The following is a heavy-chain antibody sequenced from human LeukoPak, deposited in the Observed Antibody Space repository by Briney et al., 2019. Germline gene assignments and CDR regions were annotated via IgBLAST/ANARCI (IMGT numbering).Heavy chain of an antibody. V-gene: IGHV3-11*01. CDR2: ISSDGSII. D-gene: IGHD3/OR15-3a*01. Sequence: PGGSLRLSCAASGFTFSDYFMSWIRQAPGKGLQWVSYISSDGSIIKYADSVKGRLTISRDNAKNSLYLQMKSLRAEDTAVYYCARGSFGPGRLVYWGQGTLVTVSS. CDR3: ARGSFGPGRLVY. J-gene: IGHJ4*02. CDR1: GFTFSDYF.